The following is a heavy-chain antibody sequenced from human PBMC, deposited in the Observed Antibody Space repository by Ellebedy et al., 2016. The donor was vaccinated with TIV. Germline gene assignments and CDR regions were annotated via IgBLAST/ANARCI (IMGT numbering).Heavy chain of an antibody. Sequence: GESLKISCATSGFTFDNFAMRWFRQAPGKGLEWVSAITGSGDRTFYADSVKGRFTVSRDNSKDTLFLQMNSLRAEDTAVYYCASSRYHYYLGNTIFVYWGQGTLVTVSS. V-gene: IGHV3-23*01. J-gene: IGHJ4*02. CDR3: ASSRYHYYLGNTIFVY. CDR2: ITGSGDRT. D-gene: IGHD3-10*01. CDR1: GFTFDNFA.